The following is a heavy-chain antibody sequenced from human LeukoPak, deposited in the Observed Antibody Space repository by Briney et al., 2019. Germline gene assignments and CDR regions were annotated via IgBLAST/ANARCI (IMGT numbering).Heavy chain of an antibody. D-gene: IGHD2-2*01. CDR2: ISFDGVNT. CDR1: GFTFSTHA. Sequence: PGRSLRLSCAAPGFTFSTHAIHWVRQAPGKGLEWVAVISFDGVNTFYADSMKGRFTISRDNSNNTVYLQMSNLRPEDTAVFYCARGQGYESYYYMDVWGKGTTVSVSS. CDR3: ARGQGYESYYYMDV. J-gene: IGHJ6*03. V-gene: IGHV3-30*04.